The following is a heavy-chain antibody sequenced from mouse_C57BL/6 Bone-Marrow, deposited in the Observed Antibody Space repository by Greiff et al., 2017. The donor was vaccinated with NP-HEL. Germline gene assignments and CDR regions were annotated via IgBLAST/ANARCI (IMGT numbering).Heavy chain of an antibody. CDR3: ARSLWDAMDY. CDR2: INPSSGYT. V-gene: IGHV1-7*01. Sequence: VQLQQSGAELAKPGASVKLSCKASGYTFTSYWMHWVKQRPGKGLEWIGYINPSSGYTKYNQKFKDKATLTAYKSSSTAYMQLSILTYEDSAVYYCARSLWDAMDYWGQGTSVTVSS. CDR1: GYTFTSYW. J-gene: IGHJ4*01.